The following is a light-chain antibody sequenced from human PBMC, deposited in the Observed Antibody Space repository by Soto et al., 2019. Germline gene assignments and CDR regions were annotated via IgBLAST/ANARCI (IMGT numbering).Light chain of an antibody. V-gene: IGKV3-20*01. J-gene: IGKJ1*01. CDR1: QSVSSY. Sequence: EIVLTQSPATLSLSPGERATLSCRASQSVSSYLAWYQQKPGQAPRLLIYGASSRATGIPDRFSGSGSGTDFTLTISRLEPEDFAVYYCQQYGTEGTFGQGTKVDIK. CDR3: QQYGTEGT. CDR2: GAS.